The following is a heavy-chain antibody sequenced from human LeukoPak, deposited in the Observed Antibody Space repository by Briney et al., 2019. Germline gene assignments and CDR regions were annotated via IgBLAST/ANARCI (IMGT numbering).Heavy chain of an antibody. Sequence: PGGSLRLSCAASGSTFSSYGMHWVRQAPGKGLEWVAVILYDGTNKYYADSVKGRFTISRDNSKNTLYLQMNSLRAEDTAVYYCARDRYSSGLEYFDYWGQGTLVTVSS. CDR2: ILYDGTNK. V-gene: IGHV3-33*01. D-gene: IGHD6-25*01. J-gene: IGHJ4*02. CDR3: ARDRYSSGLEYFDY. CDR1: GSTFSSYG.